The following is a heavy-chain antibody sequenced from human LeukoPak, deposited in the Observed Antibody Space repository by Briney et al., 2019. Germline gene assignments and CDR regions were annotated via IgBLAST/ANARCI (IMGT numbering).Heavy chain of an antibody. V-gene: IGHV4-4*09. CDR2: IYTSGGT. CDR1: GGSISSYY. J-gene: IGHJ4*02. Sequence: SETLSLTCTVSGGSISSYYWSWIRQPPGKGLEWIGYIYTSGGTNYNPSLKSRVTISVDTSKNQFSLKLSSVTAADTAVYYCARHSGRFLEWLFVYWGQGTLVTVSS. D-gene: IGHD3-3*01. CDR3: ARHSGRFLEWLFVY.